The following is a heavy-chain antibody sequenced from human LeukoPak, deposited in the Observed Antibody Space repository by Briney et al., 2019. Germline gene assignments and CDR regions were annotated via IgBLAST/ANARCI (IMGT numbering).Heavy chain of an antibody. D-gene: IGHD3-22*01. J-gene: IGHJ4*02. V-gene: IGHV1-2*02. Sequence: ASVKVSCKASEYTFIDYYIHWVRQAPGQGLEWMGWINPNSGGTNYAQKFQGRVTMTRDTSISTAYMELSRLRSDDTAVYYCARGPKSYDSSGYSMEFDYWGQGTLVTVSS. CDR2: INPNSGGT. CDR3: ARGPKSYDSSGYSMEFDY. CDR1: EYTFIDYY.